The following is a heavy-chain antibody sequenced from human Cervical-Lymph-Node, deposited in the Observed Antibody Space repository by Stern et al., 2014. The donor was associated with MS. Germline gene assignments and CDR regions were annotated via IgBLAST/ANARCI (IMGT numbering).Heavy chain of an antibody. CDR3: ASGSLEGFDP. CDR2: ISAYNGNT. Sequence: VQLVESGADVKKPGASVKVSCKASGYTFTSLGISWVRQTPGQGLEWMGWISAYNGNTSYAQKFQGRVTLTTDTSTSTAYMELRSLTSDDTAAYYCASGSLEGFDPWGQGTLVTVSS. V-gene: IGHV1-18*01. CDR1: GYTFTSLG. D-gene: IGHD5-24*01. J-gene: IGHJ5*02.